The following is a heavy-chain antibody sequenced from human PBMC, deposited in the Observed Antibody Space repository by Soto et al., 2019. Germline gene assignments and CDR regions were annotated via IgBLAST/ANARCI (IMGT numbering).Heavy chain of an antibody. CDR1: GIVFSDY. Sequence: QVQLVESGGGLVKPGGSLRLSCAASGIVFSDYMSWVRQAPGKGLEWLSYISGSGRTIYSADSVKGRFTISRDNATNSLYRQMNNVRTEATAVFYCARLPFPWGWFDPWGQGTLVTVSS. J-gene: IGHJ5*02. CDR2: ISGSGRTI. CDR3: ARLPFPWGWFDP. V-gene: IGHV3-11*01. D-gene: IGHD3-16*01.